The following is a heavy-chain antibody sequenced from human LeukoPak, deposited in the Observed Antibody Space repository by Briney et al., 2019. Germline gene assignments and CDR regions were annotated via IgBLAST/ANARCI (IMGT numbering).Heavy chain of an antibody. J-gene: IGHJ6*02. CDR2: ISSSSSYT. CDR1: GFTFRSYG. V-gene: IGHV3-21*05. D-gene: IGHD1/OR15-1a*01. CDR3: ARDNNYGMDV. Sequence: GRSLRLSCAASGFTFRSYGMHWVRQAPGKGLEWVSYISSSSSYTNYADSVKGRFTISRDNAKNSLYLQMNSLRAEDTAVYYCARDNNYGMDVWGQGTTVTVSS.